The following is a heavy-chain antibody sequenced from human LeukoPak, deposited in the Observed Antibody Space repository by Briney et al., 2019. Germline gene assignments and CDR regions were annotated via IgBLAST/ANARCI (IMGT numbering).Heavy chain of an antibody. CDR1: GYTFTSYY. J-gene: IGHJ4*02. Sequence: ASVKISCKASGYTFTSYYMHWVRQAPGQGLEWMGIINRSGGSTSYAQKFQGRVTMTRDTSTSTVYMELSSLRSEDTAVYYCASRRFDSSGYYYRYYFDYWGQGTLVTVSS. CDR2: INRSGGST. D-gene: IGHD3-22*01. CDR3: ASRRFDSSGYYYRYYFDY. V-gene: IGHV1-46*01.